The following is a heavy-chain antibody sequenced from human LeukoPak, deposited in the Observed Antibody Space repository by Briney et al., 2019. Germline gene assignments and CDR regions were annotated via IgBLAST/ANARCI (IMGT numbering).Heavy chain of an antibody. V-gene: IGHV1-46*01. CDR3: ARAQPITIFGVVKSRGWFDP. D-gene: IGHD3-3*01. CDR1: GYTFTSYY. J-gene: IGHJ5*02. Sequence: ASVKVSCKASGYTFTSYYMHWVRQAPGQGLEWMGIINPSGGSTSYAQKFQGGVTMTRDMSTSTVYMELSSLRSEDTAVYYCARAQPITIFGVVKSRGWFDPWGQGTLVTVSS. CDR2: INPSGGST.